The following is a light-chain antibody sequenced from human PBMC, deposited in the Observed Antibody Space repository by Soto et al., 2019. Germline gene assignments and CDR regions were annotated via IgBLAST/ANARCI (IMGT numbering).Light chain of an antibody. J-gene: IGKJ1*01. CDR2: GAS. V-gene: IGKV3-20*01. CDR1: QSVSSNY. CDR3: QQYRSSPPT. Sequence: EIVLTQSPGTLSLSPGERATLSCRASQSVSSNYLAWYQQKPGQAPRLLIYGASSRATGIPDSFSGSGSGTDFTLTICRLEPEDFAVYYCQQYRSSPPTFGQGTKVEIK.